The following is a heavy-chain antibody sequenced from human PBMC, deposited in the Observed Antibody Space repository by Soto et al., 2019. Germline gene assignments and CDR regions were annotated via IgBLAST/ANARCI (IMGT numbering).Heavy chain of an antibody. CDR1: GFSFSNFG. J-gene: IGHJ6*02. Sequence: PGGSLRLSCAASGFSFSNFGMNWVRQAPGKGLEWVSSISSSSSYIDYTDSVKARFTISRDNAKNSLYLQMGSLRAEDTAVYYCARDLALRSTGSYFYGMDLWGQGTTVTVSS. V-gene: IGHV3-21*06. D-gene: IGHD2-2*01. CDR2: ISSSSSYI. CDR3: ARDLALRSTGSYFYGMDL.